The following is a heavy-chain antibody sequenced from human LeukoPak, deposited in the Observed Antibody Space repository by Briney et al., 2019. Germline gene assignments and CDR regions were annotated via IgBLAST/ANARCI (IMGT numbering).Heavy chain of an antibody. CDR3: ARGPVATIPYYYYGMDV. CDR1: GYTFSGYY. J-gene: IGHJ6*02. V-gene: IGHV1-2*02. D-gene: IGHD2-2*02. Sequence: ASVKVSCKASGYTFSGYYMHWVRQAPGQGLEWMGWINPNSGGTNYAQKFQGRVTMTRDTSISTAYMELSRLRSEDTAVYYCARGPVATIPYYYYGMDVWGQGTTVTVSS. CDR2: INPNSGGT.